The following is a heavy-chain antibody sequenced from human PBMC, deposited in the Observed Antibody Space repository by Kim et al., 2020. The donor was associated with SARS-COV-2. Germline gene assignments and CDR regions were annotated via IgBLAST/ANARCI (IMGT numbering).Heavy chain of an antibody. D-gene: IGHD2-2*02. CDR1: GFSSAGYA. J-gene: IGHJ4*02. CDR2: ISWNSVAI. CDR3: AREYCTSAVCYKGLDY. Sequence: GGSLRLSCADLGFSSAGYAMHWVRQVPGKGLEWVSGISWNSVAIDYADSVKGRFTISRDNAKNSLYLQMNSLRPEDTALYYCAREYCTSAVCYKGLDYWGQGTLVTVSS. V-gene: IGHV3-9*02.